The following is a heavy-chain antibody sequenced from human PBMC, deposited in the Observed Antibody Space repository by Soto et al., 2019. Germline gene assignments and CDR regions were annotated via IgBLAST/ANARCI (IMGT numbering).Heavy chain of an antibody. CDR1: GGTFSSYT. J-gene: IGHJ3*02. CDR3: ARDPYNWNGEGDAFDI. V-gene: IGHV1-69*08. D-gene: IGHD1-1*01. Sequence: QVQLVQSGAEVKKPGSSVKVSCKASGGTFSSYTISWVRQAPGQGLEWMGRIIPILGIANYAQKFQGRVTITADKSTSTAYMELSSLRSEDTAVYYCARDPYNWNGEGDAFDIWGQGRMVTVSS. CDR2: IIPILGIA.